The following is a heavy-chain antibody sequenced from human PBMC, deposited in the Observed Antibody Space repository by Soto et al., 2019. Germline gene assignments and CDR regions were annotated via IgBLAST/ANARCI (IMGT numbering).Heavy chain of an antibody. D-gene: IGHD4-17*01. CDR3: AGYGGNSV. Sequence: GGSLRLSCSASGFTFSSYAMHWIRQATGKGMEYVSVIGNNGGSTYYADSVKGRFTISRDNPKNTVFLQMNSLRGEDTAVYYCAGYGGNSVWGQGTLVTVSS. J-gene: IGHJ4*02. CDR1: GFTFSSYA. V-gene: IGHV3-64*04. CDR2: IGNNGGST.